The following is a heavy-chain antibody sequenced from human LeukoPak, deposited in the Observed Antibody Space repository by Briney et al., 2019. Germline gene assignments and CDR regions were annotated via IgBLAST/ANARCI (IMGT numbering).Heavy chain of an antibody. D-gene: IGHD2-15*01. CDR1: GGSISSGGYS. CDR3: ARLSGLLAFDY. V-gene: IGHV4-30-2*01. CDR2: IYHSGST. Sequence: SQTLSLTCAVSGGSISSGGYSWRWLRQPPGRGVGLNAYIYHSGSTYYNPCIKSRVTISVDRSKNQFSLKLSSVSAADTAVYYCARLSGLLAFDYWGQGTLVTVSS. J-gene: IGHJ4*02.